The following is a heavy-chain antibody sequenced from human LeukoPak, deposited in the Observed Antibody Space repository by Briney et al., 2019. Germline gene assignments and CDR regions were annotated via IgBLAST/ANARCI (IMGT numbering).Heavy chain of an antibody. D-gene: IGHD6-13*01. CDR2: IYSGGGT. Sequence: GGSLRLSCAASGFTVSSNYMSWVRQAPGKGLEWVSVIYSGGGTYYADSVRGRFTISRDNSKNTLYLQTHSLRAEDTAVYYCARGPTYSSTWYYFDYWGQGTLVTVSS. CDR3: ARGPTYSSTWYYFDY. J-gene: IGHJ4*02. CDR1: GFTVSSNY. V-gene: IGHV3-53*01.